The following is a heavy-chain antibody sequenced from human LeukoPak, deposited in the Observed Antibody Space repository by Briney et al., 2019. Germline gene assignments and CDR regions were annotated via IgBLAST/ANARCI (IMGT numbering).Heavy chain of an antibody. D-gene: IGHD6-6*01. Sequence: GGSLRLSCAAPGFSFSSYAMTWVRQAPGKGLEWVSAISDSGTSTYYADSVKGRFSISRDNSKNTLYLQMNSLRADDTAVYYCAKEVYSSSSGFRFDYWGQGTLVTVSS. CDR2: ISDSGTST. CDR1: GFSFSSYA. J-gene: IGHJ4*02. V-gene: IGHV3-23*01. CDR3: AKEVYSSSSGFRFDY.